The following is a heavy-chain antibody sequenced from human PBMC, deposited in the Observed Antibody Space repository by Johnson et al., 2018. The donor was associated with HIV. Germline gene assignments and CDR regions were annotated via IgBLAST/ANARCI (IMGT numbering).Heavy chain of an antibody. Sequence: EKLVESGGGVVQPGGSLRLSCAASGFTFSSYDMHWVRQATGKGLEWVSAIGTAGDTYYPGSVKGRFTISRETAKNSLYLQMNSLRAGDTAVYYCARAEKDIWYYDILTGYPNAFDIWGQGTMVTVSS. CDR2: IGTAGDT. D-gene: IGHD3-9*01. V-gene: IGHV3-13*01. J-gene: IGHJ3*02. CDR3: ARAEKDIWYYDILTGYPNAFDI. CDR1: GFTFSSYD.